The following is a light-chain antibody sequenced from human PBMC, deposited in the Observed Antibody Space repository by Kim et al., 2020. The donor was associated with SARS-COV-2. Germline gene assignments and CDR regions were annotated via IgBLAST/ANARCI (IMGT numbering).Light chain of an antibody. CDR3: NSRDSSGNHLEV. Sequence: SSELTQDPAVSVALGQTVRITCQGDSLRSYYASWYQQKPGQAPVLVIYGKNNRPSGIPDRFSGSSSGNTASLTITGARAEDEADYYCNSRDSSGNHLEVFGTGTKVTVL. CDR2: GKN. CDR1: SLRSYY. J-gene: IGLJ1*01. V-gene: IGLV3-19*01.